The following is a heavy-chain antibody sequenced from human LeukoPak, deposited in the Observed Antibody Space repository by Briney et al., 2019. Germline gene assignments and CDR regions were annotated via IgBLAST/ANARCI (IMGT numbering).Heavy chain of an antibody. CDR3: ARELKDFWSGLNTNDAFDI. V-gene: IGHV1-69*13. CDR2: IIPIFGTA. Sequence: AASVKVSCKASGGTFSSYAISWVRQAPGQGLEWMGGIIPIFGTANYAQKFQGRVTITADESTSTAYMELSSLRSEDTAVYYCARELKDFWSGLNTNDAFDIWGQGTMVTVSS. D-gene: IGHD3-3*01. CDR1: GGTFSSYA. J-gene: IGHJ3*02.